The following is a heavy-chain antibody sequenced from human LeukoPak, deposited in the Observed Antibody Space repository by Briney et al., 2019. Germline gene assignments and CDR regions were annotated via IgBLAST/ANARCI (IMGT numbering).Heavy chain of an antibody. CDR1: GFTFSSYA. CDR2: ISGSGGST. V-gene: IGHV3-23*01. Sequence: GGSLRLSCAASGFTFSSYAMSWVRQVPGKGLEWVSAISGSGGSTYYADSVKGRFTISRDNSKNTLYLQMNSLRAEDTAVYYCATCCGGDTFDYWGQGTLVTVSS. D-gene: IGHD2-21*02. CDR3: ATCCGGDTFDY. J-gene: IGHJ4*02.